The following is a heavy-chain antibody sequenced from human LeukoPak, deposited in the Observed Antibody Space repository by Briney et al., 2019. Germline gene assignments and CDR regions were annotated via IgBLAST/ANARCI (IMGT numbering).Heavy chain of an antibody. Sequence: SETLSLTXAVSGYSISSGYYWGWIREPPGKGLEWIGSIYHSGSTYYNPSLKSRVTISVDTSKNQFSLKLSSVTAADTAVYYCASPHYEYWGQGTLVTVSS. CDR1: GYSISSGYY. V-gene: IGHV4-38-2*01. CDR3: ASPHYEY. J-gene: IGHJ1*01. D-gene: IGHD4-17*01. CDR2: IYHSGST.